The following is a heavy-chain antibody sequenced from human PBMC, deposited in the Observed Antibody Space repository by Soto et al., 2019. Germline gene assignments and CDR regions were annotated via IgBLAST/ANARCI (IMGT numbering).Heavy chain of an antibody. V-gene: IGHV4-59*08. Sequence: PSETLSLTCTAAGGSISPYYWSWIRQPPGEGMEWIGYFYYSGYTTYNPSLKSRLTISVDTSKNQLSLKLSCVTAADTAVYYCARLIRDASGSYRLDYWGRGTLVTVSS. CDR3: ARLIRDASGSYRLDY. D-gene: IGHD3-10*01. CDR1: GGSISPYY. J-gene: IGHJ4*02. CDR2: FYYSGYT.